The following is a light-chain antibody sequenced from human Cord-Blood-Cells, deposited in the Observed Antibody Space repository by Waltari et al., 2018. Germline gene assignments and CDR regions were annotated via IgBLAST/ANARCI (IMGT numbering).Light chain of an antibody. Sequence: QSALTKPASVSGSPGQSITISCTGTSSDVGGYNYVSWYQQHPGKAPNLMIYDVSNRPSGVSNRFSGSKSGNTASLTISGLQDEDEADYYCSSYTSSSTLVFGTGTKVTVL. J-gene: IGLJ1*01. V-gene: IGLV2-14*01. CDR1: SSDVGGYNY. CDR2: DVS. CDR3: SSYTSSSTLV.